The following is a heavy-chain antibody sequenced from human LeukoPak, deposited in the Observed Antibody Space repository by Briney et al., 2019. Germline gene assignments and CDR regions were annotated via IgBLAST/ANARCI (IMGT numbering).Heavy chain of an antibody. Sequence: SETLSLTCTVSGGSISSSSYYWGWIRQPPGKGLEWIGSTYYSGSTYYNPSLKSRVTISVDTSKNQFSLKLSSVTAADTAVYYCAGAVAGTFTYYFDYWGQGTLVTVSS. V-gene: IGHV4-39*01. CDR2: TYYSGST. D-gene: IGHD6-19*01. J-gene: IGHJ4*02. CDR1: GGSISSSSYY. CDR3: AGAVAGTFTYYFDY.